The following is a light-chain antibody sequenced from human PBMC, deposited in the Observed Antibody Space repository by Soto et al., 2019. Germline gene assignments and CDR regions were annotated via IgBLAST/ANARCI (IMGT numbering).Light chain of an antibody. CDR2: NVS. CDR3: MQGTHWPFT. Sequence: DVVMTQSPLSLPVTLGQPASISCRSSQSLVYSDGNTYLNWFQQRPGQAPRRLIYNVSNRDSGVPDRFSGSGSGTDFPLKISRVEADDVGVYYCMQGTHWPFTFGQGTRLEIK. CDR1: QSLVYSDGNTY. J-gene: IGKJ5*01. V-gene: IGKV2-30*01.